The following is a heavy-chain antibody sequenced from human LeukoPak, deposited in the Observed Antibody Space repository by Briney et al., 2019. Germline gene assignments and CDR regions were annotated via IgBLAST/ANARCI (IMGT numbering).Heavy chain of an antibody. V-gene: IGHV4-59*01. CDR1: GGSISNYY. Sequence: SETLSLTCTVSGGSISNYYWSWIRQPPGKGLEWIGYIYYSGSTNYNSSLKSRVTISVDTSKNQFSLKLSSVTAADTAVYYCAREIGPYYMDVWGKGTTVTVSS. J-gene: IGHJ6*03. CDR2: IYYSGST. CDR3: AREIGPYYMDV. D-gene: IGHD2-21*01.